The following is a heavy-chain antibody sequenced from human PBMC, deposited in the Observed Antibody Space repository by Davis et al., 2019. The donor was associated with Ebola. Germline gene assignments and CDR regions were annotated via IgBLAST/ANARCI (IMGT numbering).Heavy chain of an antibody. D-gene: IGHD3-3*01. CDR2: IKQDGSEK. CDR1: GFTFSSYW. Sequence: GESLKISCAASGFTFSSYWMSWVRQAPGKGLEWVATIKQDGSEKYYVDSVKGRFTISRDNAKNSLYLQMNSLRAEDTAVYYCARDPVRFLEWLVYYYGMDVWGQGTTVTVTS. V-gene: IGHV3-7*03. J-gene: IGHJ6*02. CDR3: ARDPVRFLEWLVYYYGMDV.